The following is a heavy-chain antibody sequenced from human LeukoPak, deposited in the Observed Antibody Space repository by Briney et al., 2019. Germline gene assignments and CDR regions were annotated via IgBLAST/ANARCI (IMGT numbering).Heavy chain of an antibody. V-gene: IGHV4-34*01. Sequence: SETLSLTCAVYGGSFSDYYWTWIRQPPGKGLEWIGEINHSGSPNNNPSLKSRVSISFDTSKNQLSLKLTSVTAADTAVYYCGSRRTAMFGVIKGPIDYWGQGTLVTVSS. CDR2: INHSGSP. CDR1: GGSFSDYY. CDR3: GSRRTAMFGVIKGPIDY. D-gene: IGHD3-3*01. J-gene: IGHJ4*02.